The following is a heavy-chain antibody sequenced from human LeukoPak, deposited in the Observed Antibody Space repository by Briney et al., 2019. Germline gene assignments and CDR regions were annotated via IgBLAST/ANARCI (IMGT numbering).Heavy chain of an antibody. J-gene: IGHJ4*02. V-gene: IGHV1-3*01. CDR1: GYTFTSYA. D-gene: IGHD3-22*01. Sequence: ASVKVSCKASGYTFTSYAMHWVRQAPGQRLEWMGWINAGNGNTKYSQKFQGRVTITRDTSASTAYMELSSLRSEDTAVYYCAREGYDSSGYYKSNYFDYWGQGTLVTVSS. CDR2: INAGNGNT. CDR3: AREGYDSSGYYKSNYFDY.